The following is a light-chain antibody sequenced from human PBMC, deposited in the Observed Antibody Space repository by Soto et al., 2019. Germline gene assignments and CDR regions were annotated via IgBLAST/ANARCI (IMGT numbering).Light chain of an antibody. CDR3: QQYGSSPWT. CDR2: GAS. V-gene: IGKV3-20*01. J-gene: IGKJ1*01. CDR1: QSVSSSY. Sequence: EIVLTQSPGTLSLSPGERATLSCRASQSVSSSYLAWYQQKPGQAPRLLIYGASSRATGIPDRFDGSGSGTDFTLTLSRLEPEDFAVYYCQQYGSSPWTFGQGTKVEIK.